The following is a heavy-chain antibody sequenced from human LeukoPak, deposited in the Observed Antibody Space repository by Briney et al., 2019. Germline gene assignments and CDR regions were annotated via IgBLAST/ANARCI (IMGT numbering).Heavy chain of an antibody. CDR1: GYTFTGYY. CDR2: INPNSGGT. CDR3: ARGSGSYSYYFDY. Sequence: ASVKVSCKASGYTFTGYYMRWVRQAPGQGLEWMGWINPNSGGTNYAQKFQGRVTMTRDTSISTAYMELSRLRSDDTAVYYCARGSGSYSYYFDYWGQGTLVTVSS. D-gene: IGHD1-26*01. J-gene: IGHJ4*02. V-gene: IGHV1-2*02.